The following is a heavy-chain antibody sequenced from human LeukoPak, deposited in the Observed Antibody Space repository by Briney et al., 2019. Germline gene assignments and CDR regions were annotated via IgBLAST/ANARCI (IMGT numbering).Heavy chain of an antibody. Sequence: PGGSLRLSCAASGFTFSRYWMSWVRQAPGKGLEWVANIKQDGSEKYYVDSVKGRFTISRDNAKNSLYLQMNSLRAEDTAVYYCARGGHYDSLWGRYRQKEGFDYWGQGILVTVSS. V-gene: IGHV3-7*01. CDR3: ARGGHYDSLWGRYRQKEGFDY. D-gene: IGHD3-16*02. J-gene: IGHJ4*02. CDR1: GFTFSRYW. CDR2: IKQDGSEK.